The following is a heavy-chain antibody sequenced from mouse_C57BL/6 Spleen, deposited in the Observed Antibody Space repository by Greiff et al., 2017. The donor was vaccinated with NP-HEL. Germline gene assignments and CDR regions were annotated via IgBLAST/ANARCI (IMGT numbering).Heavy chain of an antibody. J-gene: IGHJ4*01. V-gene: IGHV10-3*01. CDR1: GFTFNTYA. Sequence: EVHLVESGGGLVQPKGSLKLSCAASGFTFNTYAMHWVRQAPGKGLEWVARIRSKSSNYATYYADSVKDRFTISRDDSQSMLYLQMNNLKTEDTAMYYCVRGARYGSSYYAMDYWGQGTSVTVSS. CDR3: VRGARYGSSYYAMDY. CDR2: IRSKSSNYAT. D-gene: IGHD1-1*01.